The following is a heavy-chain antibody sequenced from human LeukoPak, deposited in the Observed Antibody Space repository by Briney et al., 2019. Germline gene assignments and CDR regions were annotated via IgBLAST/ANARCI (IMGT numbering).Heavy chain of an antibody. CDR1: GFTFTSYG. D-gene: IGHD6-13*01. J-gene: IGHJ4*02. Sequence: GGSLRLSCAASGFTFTSYGIHWVRQAPGKGLEWVALIRYDGSNKYYADSVKGRFTISRDNSKNTLYLQMNSLRAEDTAVYYCAKDISGSWSIDYWGQGTLVTVSS. CDR3: AKDISGSWSIDY. CDR2: IRYDGSNK. V-gene: IGHV3-30*02.